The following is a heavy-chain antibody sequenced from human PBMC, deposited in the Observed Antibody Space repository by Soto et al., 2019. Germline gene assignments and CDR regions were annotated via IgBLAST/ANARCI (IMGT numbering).Heavy chain of an antibody. Sequence: ASVKVSCKASGYTFTGYYMHWVRQAPGQGLEWMGWINPNSGGTNYAQKFQGRVTMTRDTFISTAYMELSRLRSDDTAVYYCARDSQYCTNGVCYTDAFDIWGQGTMVTVSS. CDR1: GYTFTGYY. CDR3: ARDSQYCTNGVCYTDAFDI. J-gene: IGHJ3*02. V-gene: IGHV1-2*02. D-gene: IGHD2-8*01. CDR2: INPNSGGT.